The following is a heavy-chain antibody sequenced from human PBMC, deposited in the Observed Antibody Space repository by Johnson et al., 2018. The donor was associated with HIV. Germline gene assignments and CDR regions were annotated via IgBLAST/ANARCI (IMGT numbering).Heavy chain of an antibody. V-gene: IGHV3-30*09. D-gene: IGHD2-8*01. CDR2: ISDDGSNE. J-gene: IGHJ3*02. CDR3: ARDNIVLMVGGAFDI. CDR1: GFTFSSYA. Sequence: QMQLVESGGGVVQPGRSLRLSCAASGFTFSSYAMHWVRQAPGKGLDWVAVISDDGSNEYYADSVKGRFAISRDNSKNTLSLQMTSLRAEDTAVYYCARDNIVLMVGGAFDIWGQGTMVTVSS.